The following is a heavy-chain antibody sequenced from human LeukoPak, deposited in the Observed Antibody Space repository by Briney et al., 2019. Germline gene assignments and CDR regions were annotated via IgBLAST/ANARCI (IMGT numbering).Heavy chain of an antibody. CDR2: INPNSGGT. CDR3: ARFLAGYGDYRYYFDF. V-gene: IGHV1-2*02. J-gene: IGHJ4*02. D-gene: IGHD4-17*01. CDR1: GYTFTGYY. Sequence: ASVKVSCKASGYTFTGYYLHWVRQAPGQGLEWMGWINPNSGGTNYAQRFQGRVTMTRDTSISTAYMVLSRLRSDDTAVYYCARFLAGYGDYRYYFDFWGQGTLVIISS.